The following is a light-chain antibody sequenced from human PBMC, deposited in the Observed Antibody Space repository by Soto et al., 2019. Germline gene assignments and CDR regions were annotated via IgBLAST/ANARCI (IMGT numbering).Light chain of an antibody. Sequence: IVLTQSPGTLSLSPGERATLSCRASQSVSISYLAWYQQKPGQAPRLLIYGASSRATGIPDRFSGSGSGTDFTLTISRLEPEDFAVYYCQQYGRSLTFGGGTKVDIK. CDR3: QQYGRSLT. V-gene: IGKV3-20*01. CDR1: QSVSISY. J-gene: IGKJ4*01. CDR2: GAS.